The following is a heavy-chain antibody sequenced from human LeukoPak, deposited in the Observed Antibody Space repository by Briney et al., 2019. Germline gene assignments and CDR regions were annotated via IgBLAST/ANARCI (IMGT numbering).Heavy chain of an antibody. D-gene: IGHD3-16*01. J-gene: IGHJ4*02. Sequence: KPSETLSLTCTVSGGSISSGGYYWGWIRQPPGKGLEWIGSIYYSGSTYYNPSLKSRVTISVDTSKNQFSLKLSSVTAADTAVYYCASYVWGSYFGPKRFDYCGQGTLVTVSS. CDR2: IYYSGST. V-gene: IGHV4-39*01. CDR1: GGSISSGGYY. CDR3: ASYVWGSYFGPKRFDY.